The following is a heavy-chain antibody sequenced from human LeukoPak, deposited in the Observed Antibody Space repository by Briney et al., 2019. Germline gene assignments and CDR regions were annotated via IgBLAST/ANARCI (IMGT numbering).Heavy chain of an antibody. V-gene: IGHV4-39*07. J-gene: IGHJ5*02. CDR2: IYYSGST. D-gene: IGHD2-2*01. Sequence: SETLSLTCTVSGGSISRSSYYWGWIRQPPGKGLEWIGSIYYSGSTYYNPSLKSRVTISVGTSKNQFSLKLSSVTAADTAAYYCARYGVVVPAATGFDPWGQGTLVTVSS. CDR1: GGSISRSSYY. CDR3: ARYGVVVPAATGFDP.